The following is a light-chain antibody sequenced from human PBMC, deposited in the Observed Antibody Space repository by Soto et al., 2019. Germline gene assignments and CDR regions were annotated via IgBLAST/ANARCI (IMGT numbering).Light chain of an antibody. CDR3: LQYYNFSWT. J-gene: IGKJ1*01. V-gene: IGKV1-6*01. CDR1: QDIRND. CDR2: AAF. Sequence: AIQMTQSPSSMSASVGDRVTITCRASQDIRNDLAWYQQKPGQAPHLLIFAAFNLQSGVPSRFSGGGSGTHFTLTISSLQPDDFATYYCLQYYNFSWTFGQGTKVDIK.